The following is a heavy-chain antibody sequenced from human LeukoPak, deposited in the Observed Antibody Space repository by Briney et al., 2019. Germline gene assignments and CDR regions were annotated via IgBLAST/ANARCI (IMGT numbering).Heavy chain of an antibody. CDR3: AKGNEEEGWHEYYFDY. CDR1: GFTFSSYA. V-gene: IGHV3-23*01. Sequence: GGSLRLSCAASGFTFSSYAMSWVRQAPGKGLEWVSAISGSGGSTYYADSVKGRFTISRDNSKNTLYLQMNSLRAEDTAVYYCAKGNEEEGWHEYYFDYWGQGTLVTVSS. J-gene: IGHJ4*02. D-gene: IGHD6-19*01. CDR2: ISGSGGST.